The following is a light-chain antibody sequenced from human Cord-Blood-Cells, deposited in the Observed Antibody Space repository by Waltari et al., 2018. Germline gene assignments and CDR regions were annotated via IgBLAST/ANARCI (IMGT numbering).Light chain of an antibody. Sequence: QSALTQPASVSGSPGHSITISCTGTSSDVGGYNYVSWYQQHPGKAPKLMIYDVSKRPSGVSNRCSGSKSGNTASLTISGLRAEDEADYYCSSYTSSSTWVFGGGTKLTVL. CDR2: DVS. CDR1: SSDVGGYNY. V-gene: IGLV2-14*01. J-gene: IGLJ3*02. CDR3: SSYTSSSTWV.